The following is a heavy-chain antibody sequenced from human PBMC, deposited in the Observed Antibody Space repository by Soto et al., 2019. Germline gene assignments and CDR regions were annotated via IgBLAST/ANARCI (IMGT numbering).Heavy chain of an antibody. CDR1: GFTFSSYG. Sequence: QVQLVESGGGVVQPGRSLRLSCAASGFTFSSYGMHWVRQAPGEGLEWVALITYDGSNEYYGDSVKGRFTISRDNSKNMVYLEMNSLRVEDTAEYYCAKSGYDNVPTLYLEHWGQGTLVSVSS. V-gene: IGHV3-30*02. CDR3: AKSGYDNVPTLYLEH. D-gene: IGHD3-10*01. J-gene: IGHJ1*01. CDR2: ITYDGSNE.